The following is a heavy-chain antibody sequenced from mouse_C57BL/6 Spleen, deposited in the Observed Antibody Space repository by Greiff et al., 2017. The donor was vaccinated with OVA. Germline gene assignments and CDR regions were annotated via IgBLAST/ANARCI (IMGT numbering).Heavy chain of an antibody. J-gene: IGHJ2*01. CDR3: ASITTVVEGYYFDY. CDR2: IYPGDGDT. Sequence: VQLQQSGPELVKPGASVKISCKASGYAFSSSWMNWVKQRPGKGLEWIGRIYPGDGDTNYNGKFKGKATLTADKSSSTAYMQLSSLTSEDSAVYFCASITTVVEGYYFDYWGQGTTLTVSS. V-gene: IGHV1-82*01. CDR1: GYAFSSSW. D-gene: IGHD1-1*01.